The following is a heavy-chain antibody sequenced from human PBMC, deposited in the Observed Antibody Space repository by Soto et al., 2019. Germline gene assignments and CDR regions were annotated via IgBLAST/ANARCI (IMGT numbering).Heavy chain of an antibody. CDR1: GFTFDDYG. J-gene: IGHJ5*02. CDR2: INWNGGNA. Sequence: PGGSLRLSCAASGFTFDDYGMSWVRQAPGKGLEWVSGINWNGGNAGYGDSVKGRFTISRDNAKNSLYLQMNSLRDEDTAVYYCAREGTRGGLLNWFDPWGQGTLVTVSS. V-gene: IGHV3-20*04. CDR3: AREGTRGGLLNWFDP. D-gene: IGHD3-10*01.